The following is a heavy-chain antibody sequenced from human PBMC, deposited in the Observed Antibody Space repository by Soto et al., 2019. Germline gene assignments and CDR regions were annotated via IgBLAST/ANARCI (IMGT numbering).Heavy chain of an antibody. D-gene: IGHD1-7*01. CDR1: GGTFSSHA. J-gene: IGHJ4*02. Sequence: GASVKVSCKASGGTFSSHAISWVRQAPGQGLEWMGGIIPIFGTANYAQKFQGRVTITADESTSTAYMELSSLRSEDTAVYYCARVRIGTTSYYFDYWGQGTLVTVSS. V-gene: IGHV1-69*13. CDR2: IIPIFGTA. CDR3: ARVRIGTTSYYFDY.